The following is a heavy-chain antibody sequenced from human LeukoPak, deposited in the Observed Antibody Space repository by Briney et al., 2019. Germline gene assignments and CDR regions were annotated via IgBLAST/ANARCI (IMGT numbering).Heavy chain of an antibody. CDR3: AEGGRTKDS. J-gene: IGHJ5*02. Sequence: PGGSLRLSCAVSGFTFSNAWMSWVRQAPGKGLEWVSVISDSGGRTYYADSVKGRFTISRDNSKNTLYLQMNSLRAEDTAVYYCAEGGRTKDSWGQGTLVTVSS. V-gene: IGHV3-23*01. CDR1: GFTFSNAW. D-gene: IGHD1-26*01. CDR2: ISDSGGRT.